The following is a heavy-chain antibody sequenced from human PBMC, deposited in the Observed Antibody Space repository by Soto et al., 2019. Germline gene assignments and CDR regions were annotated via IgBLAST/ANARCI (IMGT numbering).Heavy chain of an antibody. CDR1: GFTFTSSA. D-gene: IGHD3-9*01. CDR3: AADRGDILTGRWVDGYYYYYMDV. Sequence: ASVKVSCKASGFTFTSSAMQWVRQARGQRLEWIGWIVVGSGNTNYAQKFQERVTITRDRSTSTAYMELSSLRSEDTAVYYCAADRGDILTGRWVDGYYYYYMDVWGKGTTVTVSS. CDR2: IVVGSGNT. V-gene: IGHV1-58*02. J-gene: IGHJ6*03.